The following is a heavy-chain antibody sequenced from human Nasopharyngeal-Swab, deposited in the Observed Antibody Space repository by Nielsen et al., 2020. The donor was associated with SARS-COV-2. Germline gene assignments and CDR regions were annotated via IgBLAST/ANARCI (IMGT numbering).Heavy chain of an antibody. CDR2: VRSRGDGGTT. D-gene: IGHD3-16*02. Sequence: GESLKISCTTSGFTFGDYGMNWFRQAPGKGLEWIGFVRSRGDGGTTEYAASVKGRFTISRDDSKSIAYLQMNSLKTEDTAVYYCTTGRYYDYVWGSYRYPDYWGQGTLVTVSS. CDR1: GFTFGDYG. J-gene: IGHJ4*02. V-gene: IGHV3-49*03. CDR3: TTGRYYDYVWGSYRYPDY.